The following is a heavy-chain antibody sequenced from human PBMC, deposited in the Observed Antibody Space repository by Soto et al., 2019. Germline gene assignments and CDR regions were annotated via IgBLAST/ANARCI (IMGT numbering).Heavy chain of an antibody. Sequence: QVQLQESGPGLVKPSQTLSLTCTVSGGSMNSGGDCWNRIRQHPGEGLEWIGCISYGGTTSYNPSLNSRVTISVDTSKNQFSLKLSSVTAADTAAYYCSRGILVWGQGTLITVSS. D-gene: IGHD2-15*01. CDR1: GGSMNSGGDC. J-gene: IGHJ4*02. V-gene: IGHV4-31*03. CDR2: ISYGGTT. CDR3: SRGILV.